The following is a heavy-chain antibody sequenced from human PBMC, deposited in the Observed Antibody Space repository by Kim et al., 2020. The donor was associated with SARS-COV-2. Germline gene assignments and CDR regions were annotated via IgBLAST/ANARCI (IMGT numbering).Heavy chain of an antibody. V-gene: IGHV3-7*03. CDR3: ATNGWRSVGFYGMDV. J-gene: IGHJ6*02. CDR2: IKHDGGEK. CDR1: GFTFSNYW. Sequence: GGSLRLSCAASGFTFSNYWMSWVRQAPGKGLEWVANIKHDGGEKNYVDFVRGRFSISRDNAENSLYLQMNSLRAEDTAVYYCATNGWRSVGFYGMDVWGQGTTVTVSS. D-gene: IGHD1-26*01.